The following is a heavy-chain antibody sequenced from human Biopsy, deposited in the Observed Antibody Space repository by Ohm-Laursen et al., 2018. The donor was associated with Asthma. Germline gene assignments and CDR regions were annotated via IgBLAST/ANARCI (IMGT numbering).Heavy chain of an antibody. V-gene: IGHV1-69*13. CDR3: ARGYSGSDRIVYYYSGLEV. CDR1: GDSFSNYA. Sequence: GASVKVSCKASGDSFSNYAISWVRQAPGQGLEWMGGLIPVLGTPDHAQMFEGRVTITADESTSTAYMELSSLSSEDTAVCYCARGYSGSDRIVYYYSGLEVWGQGTTVTVSS. D-gene: IGHD5-12*01. J-gene: IGHJ6*02. CDR2: LIPVLGTP.